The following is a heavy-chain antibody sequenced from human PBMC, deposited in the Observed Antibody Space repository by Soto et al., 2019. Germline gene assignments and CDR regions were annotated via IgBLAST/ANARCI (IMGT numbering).Heavy chain of an antibody. CDR1: GGSFSGYS. CDR2: INHSGST. Sequence: SETRSLTCAVYGGSFSGYSWTWIRQPPGTGLEWIGEINHSGSTNYNPSLKSRVTISVDTSKNQFSLKLTSVTAADTAVYYCARDKITGLFDYWGQGALVTVSS. D-gene: IGHD2-8*02. V-gene: IGHV4-34*01. J-gene: IGHJ4*02. CDR3: ARDKITGLFDY.